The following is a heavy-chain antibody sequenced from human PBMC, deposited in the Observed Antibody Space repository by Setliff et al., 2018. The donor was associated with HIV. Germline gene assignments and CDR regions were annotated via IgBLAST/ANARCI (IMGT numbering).Heavy chain of an antibody. V-gene: IGHV4-34*01. CDR2: INHRGCT. CDR3: ARVSKTYWYSVPRDYYHHMDV. D-gene: IGHD2-8*02. Sequence: KPSETLSLTCAVYGGSFSDYYWTWIRQSPGKGLEWIGEINHRGCTNYNPSLKSRVTVSVDTSKNQFSLKLGSVTAADTAVYYCARVSKTYWYSVPRDYYHHMDVWGKGTTVTVSS. CDR1: GGSFSDYY. J-gene: IGHJ6*03.